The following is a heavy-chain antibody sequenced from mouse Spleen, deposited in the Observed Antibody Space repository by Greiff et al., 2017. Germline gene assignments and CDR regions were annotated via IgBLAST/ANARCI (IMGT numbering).Heavy chain of an antibody. CDR3: ARNGYYRGFAY. J-gene: IGHJ3*01. D-gene: IGHD2-3*01. CDR1: GYTFTSYW. Sequence: QVQLKESGAELVKPGASVKLSCKASGYTFTSYWMHWVKQRPGQGLEWIGMIHPNSGNTNYNEKFKSKATLTVDKSSSTAYMQLSSLTSEDSAVYYCARNGYYRGFAYWGQGTLVTVSA. CDR2: IHPNSGNT. V-gene: IGHV1-64*01.